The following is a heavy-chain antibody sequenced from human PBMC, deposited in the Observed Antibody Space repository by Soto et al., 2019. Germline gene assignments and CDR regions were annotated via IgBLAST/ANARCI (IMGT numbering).Heavy chain of an antibody. V-gene: IGHV4-59*08. Sequence: PSETLSLTCTVSGGSISSYYWSWIRQPPGKGLEWIGYIYYSGSTNYNPSLKSRVTISVDTSKNQFSLKLSSVTAADTAVYYCSRLKGGSYYGSGSYHRPYYFDYWGQGTLVTVSS. CDR1: GGSISSYY. D-gene: IGHD3-10*01. CDR2: IYYSGST. CDR3: SRLKGGSYYGSGSYHRPYYFDY. J-gene: IGHJ4*02.